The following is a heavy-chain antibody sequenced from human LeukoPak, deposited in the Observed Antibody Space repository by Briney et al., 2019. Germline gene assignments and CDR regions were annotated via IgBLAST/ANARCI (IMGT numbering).Heavy chain of an antibody. CDR2: IYSSGST. D-gene: IGHD3-10*01. Sequence: PSETLSLTCTVSGGSISSYYWSWIRQPPGKGLEWIGYIYSSGSTNYNPSLKSRVTISVDTSKNQFSLKLSSVTAADTAVYYCAALYYYGSGSYEAVFDYWGQGTLVTVSS. J-gene: IGHJ4*02. V-gene: IGHV4-59*01. CDR1: GGSISSYY. CDR3: AALYYYGSGSYEAVFDY.